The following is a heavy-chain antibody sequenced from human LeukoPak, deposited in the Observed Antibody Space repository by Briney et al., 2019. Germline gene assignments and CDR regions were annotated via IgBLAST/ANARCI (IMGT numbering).Heavy chain of an antibody. J-gene: IGHJ6*03. Sequence: ASVKVSCKASGYTFTGYYMHWVRQAPGQGLEWMGWINPNSGGTNYAQKFQGRVTMTRDTSISTAYMELSRLRSDDTAVYYCARVVDTAMVTYYMDVWGKGTTVTVSS. CDR3: ARVVDTAMVTYYMDV. CDR1: GYTFTGYY. D-gene: IGHD5-18*01. CDR2: INPNSGGT. V-gene: IGHV1-2*02.